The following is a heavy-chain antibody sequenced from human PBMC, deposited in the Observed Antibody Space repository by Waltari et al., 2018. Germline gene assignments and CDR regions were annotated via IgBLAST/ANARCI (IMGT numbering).Heavy chain of an antibody. CDR3: ARDRGRGLYLDT. D-gene: IGHD2-15*01. CDR1: GDSVSSTYW. J-gene: IGHJ5*02. V-gene: IGHV4-4*02. CDR2: VHGSGRT. Sequence: QLQLQESGPGLVKPSGTLSLSCAVSGDSVSSTYWWSWVRQSPQKGLEWIGQVHGSGRTNYNPSFARRLTMSLDTSNNQFSRKVTSATAADTAVYYCARDRGRGLYLDTWGPGTLVTVSP.